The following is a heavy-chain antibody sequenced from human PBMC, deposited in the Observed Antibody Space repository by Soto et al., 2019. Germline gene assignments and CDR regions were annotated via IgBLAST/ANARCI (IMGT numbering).Heavy chain of an antibody. D-gene: IGHD3-3*01. CDR3: ARGGGVGVAGSAAFYM. V-gene: IGHV1-2*02. Sequence: QLHLVQSGAVVKKPGASVTVSCSASGSPVTAYYMHWVRQAPGRGLEWMGGINPATGAAKYTQTYQGRVTMTLDTSTSTVFMELRGLTSEETAVFYCARGGGVGVAGSAAFYMWGQGTLVTVSS. CDR2: INPATGAA. CDR1: GSPVTAYY. J-gene: IGHJ3*02.